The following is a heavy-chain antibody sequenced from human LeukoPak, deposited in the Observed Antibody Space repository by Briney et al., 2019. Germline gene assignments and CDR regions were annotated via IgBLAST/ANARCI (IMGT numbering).Heavy chain of an antibody. Sequence: GGSLRLSCAASGFTFSSYAMHWVRQAPGKGLEWVAVISYDGSNKYYADSVKGRFTTSRDNAKNSLYLQMNSLRAEDTAVYYCARTENYYGSGTSNWFDPWGQGTLVTVSS. CDR2: ISYDGSNK. CDR3: ARTENYYGSGTSNWFDP. D-gene: IGHD3-10*01. J-gene: IGHJ5*02. V-gene: IGHV3-30*04. CDR1: GFTFSSYA.